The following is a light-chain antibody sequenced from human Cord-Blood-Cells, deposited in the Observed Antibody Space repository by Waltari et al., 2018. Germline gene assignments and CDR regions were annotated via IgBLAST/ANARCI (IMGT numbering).Light chain of an antibody. CDR2: DVS. J-gene: IGLJ1*01. CDR3: SSYTSSSTLLV. Sequence: QSALTQPASVSGSPGQSITISCTGTSSDVGSYNLVSWYQQHPGKAPKLMIYDVSNRPSGVSNRFSGSKSGNTASLTISGLQAEDEADYYCSSYTSSSTLLVFGTGTKVTVL. CDR1: SSDVGSYNL. V-gene: IGLV2-14*02.